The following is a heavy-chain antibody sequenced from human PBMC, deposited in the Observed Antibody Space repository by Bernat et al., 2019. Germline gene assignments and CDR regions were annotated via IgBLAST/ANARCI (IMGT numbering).Heavy chain of an antibody. D-gene: IGHD1/OR15-1a*01. V-gene: IGHV3-30*18. CDR1: GFTFSSYG. CDR3: TKDRRVWNNYYGMDV. J-gene: IGHJ6*02. CDR2: ISDDGSNK. Sequence: QVQLVESGGGVVQPGRSLRLSCAASGFTFSSYGMHWVRQAPGKGVEWVAVISDDGSNKYYADSVKGRFSISRDKSKNTLYLQMNSLGAEDTAVYYCTKDRRVWNNYYGMDVWGQGTTVTVSS.